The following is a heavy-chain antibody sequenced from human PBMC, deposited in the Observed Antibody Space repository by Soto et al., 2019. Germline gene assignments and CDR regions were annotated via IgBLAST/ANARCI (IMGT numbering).Heavy chain of an antibody. V-gene: IGHV4-4*07. Sequence: QVQLQESGPGLVKPSETLSLTCTVSGGSISSYYWSWIRQPAGKGLEWIGRIYTSGSTNYNPSLKSRVTMSVDTSKNQFSLKLSSVTAADTAVYYWAREITMVRGVITPLLDYWGQGTLSPSPQ. CDR1: GGSISSYY. J-gene: IGHJ4*02. CDR2: IYTSGST. CDR3: AREITMVRGVITPLLDY. D-gene: IGHD3-10*01.